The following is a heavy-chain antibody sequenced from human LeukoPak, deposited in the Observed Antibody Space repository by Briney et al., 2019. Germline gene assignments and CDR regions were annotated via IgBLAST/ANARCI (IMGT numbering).Heavy chain of an antibody. Sequence: GESLKISCKTSGYSFTNYWIGWVRQMPGKGLECMGIIYPGDYDTRYSPSFQGQVTISADKSISTAYLHWSSLKASDTAMYYCAKLGAYSSSWYGFFDYWGQGTLVTVSS. CDR1: GYSFTNYW. D-gene: IGHD6-13*01. V-gene: IGHV5-51*01. CDR2: IYPGDYDT. J-gene: IGHJ4*02. CDR3: AKLGAYSSSWYGFFDY.